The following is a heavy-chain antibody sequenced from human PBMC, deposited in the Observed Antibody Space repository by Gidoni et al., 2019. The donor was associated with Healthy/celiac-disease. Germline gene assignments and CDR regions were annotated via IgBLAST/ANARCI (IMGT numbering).Heavy chain of an antibody. V-gene: IGHV4-31*03. CDR2: IYHSGST. CDR3: AREGALWGACDI. Sequence: QVQLQESGPGLVKPSQTLSLTCTVSGCSIRSGSYYWSWIRQHPGKGLEWIGYIYHSGSTYYNPSLKSRVSISVETSKNQFSLKLSSVTAADTAVYYCAREGALWGACDIWGQGTMVTVSS. J-gene: IGHJ3*02. CDR1: GCSIRSGSYY. D-gene: IGHD7-27*01.